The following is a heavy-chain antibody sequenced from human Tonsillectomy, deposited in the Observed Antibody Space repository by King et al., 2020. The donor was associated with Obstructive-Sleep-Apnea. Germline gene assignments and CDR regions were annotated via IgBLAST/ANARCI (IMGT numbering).Heavy chain of an antibody. V-gene: IGHV3-23*04. CDR3: AKGPYYDILTGREDYFDY. CDR2: ISGSGGST. Sequence: VQLVESGGGLVQPGGSLRLSCAASGFTFSSYAMSWVRQAPGKGLEWVSAISGSGGSTYYADSVKGRFTISRDNSKNTLYLQMNSLRAEDTAVNYCAKGPYYDILTGREDYFDYWGQGTLVTVSS. J-gene: IGHJ4*02. D-gene: IGHD3-9*01. CDR1: GFTFSSYA.